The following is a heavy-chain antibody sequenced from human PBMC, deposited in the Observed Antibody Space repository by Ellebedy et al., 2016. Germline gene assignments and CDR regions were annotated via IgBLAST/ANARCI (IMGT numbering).Heavy chain of an antibody. CDR3: AASPLTGYSLDY. CDR1: GYSFTSDW. CDR2: IYPADSDT. Sequence: GGSLRLXXTTSGYSFTSDWIGWVRQMPGKGLEWIGLIYPADSDTRYSPSFQGQVTISADRSISTTYLQWSSLKASDTAVYYCAASPLTGYSLDYWGQGTLVTVSS. J-gene: IGHJ4*02. D-gene: IGHD3-9*01. V-gene: IGHV5-51*01.